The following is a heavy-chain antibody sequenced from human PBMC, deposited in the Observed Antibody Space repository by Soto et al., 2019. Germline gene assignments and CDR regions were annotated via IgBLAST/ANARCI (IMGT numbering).Heavy chain of an antibody. CDR1: GFTFSSYA. V-gene: IGHV3-23*01. J-gene: IGHJ5*02. CDR3: AKLDGYSYAVLQMWSWFDP. CDR2: ISGSGGST. Sequence: EVQLLESGGGLVQPGGSLRLSCAASGFTFSSYAMSWVRQAPGTGLEWVSAISGSGGSTYYADSVKGRFTISRDNSKNTLYLQLNSPRAEDTAVYDCAKLDGYSYAVLQMWSWFDPWGQVTLVTVSS. D-gene: IGHD5-18*01.